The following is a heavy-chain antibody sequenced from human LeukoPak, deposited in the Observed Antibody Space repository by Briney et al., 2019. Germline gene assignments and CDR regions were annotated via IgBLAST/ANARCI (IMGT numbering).Heavy chain of an antibody. V-gene: IGHV3-43*02. CDR2: ISGDGGST. CDR1: GFTFDDYA. J-gene: IGHJ3*02. D-gene: IGHD1-26*01. CDR3: AKDIGEIRHSGSYGAFDI. Sequence: PGGSLRLSCAASGFTFDDYAMRWVRQAPGKGLEWVSLISGDGGSTYYADSVKGRFTISRDNSKNSLYLQMNSLRTEDTALYYCAKDIGEIRHSGSYGAFDIWGQGTMVTVSS.